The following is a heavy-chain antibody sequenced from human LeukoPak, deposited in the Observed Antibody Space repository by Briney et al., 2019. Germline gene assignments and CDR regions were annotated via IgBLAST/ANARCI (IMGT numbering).Heavy chain of an antibody. Sequence: GGSLRLSCTVSGFILGDYAMSWVRQAPGKGLEWVGFIRSKTHGGTTEYAASVKGRFSISRDDSKNIAYLQMNSLKTEDTAVYYCARDEIAVEVRGMDVWGQGTTVTVSS. CDR3: ARDEIAVEVRGMDV. D-gene: IGHD6-19*01. CDR1: GFILGDYA. J-gene: IGHJ6*02. V-gene: IGHV3-49*04. CDR2: IRSKTHGGTT.